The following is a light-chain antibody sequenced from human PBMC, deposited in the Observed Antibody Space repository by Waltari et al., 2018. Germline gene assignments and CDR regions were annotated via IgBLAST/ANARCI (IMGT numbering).Light chain of an antibody. Sequence: QSALTQPASVSGSPGQSITISCTGTSSDVGTYNLVSWYPQHPGKAPKVMIYDDNRRPSGVSDRFSGSKSGNTASLTISGVQAEDEADYYCCSYAGSYTWVFGGGTKLTVL. J-gene: IGLJ3*02. V-gene: IGLV2-23*01. CDR1: SSDVGTYNL. CDR2: DDN. CDR3: CSYAGSYTWV.